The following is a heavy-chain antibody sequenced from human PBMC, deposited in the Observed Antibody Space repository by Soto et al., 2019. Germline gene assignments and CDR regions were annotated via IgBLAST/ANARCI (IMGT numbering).Heavy chain of an antibody. V-gene: IGHV5-51*01. CDR2: IYPGDSDT. J-gene: IGHJ5*02. CDR3: ARYAVAGTYNWFDP. CDR1: GYSFTSYW. D-gene: IGHD6-19*01. Sequence: GESLKISCKGSGYSFTSYWICWVRQMPGKGLEWMGIIYPGDSDTRYSPSFQGQVTISADKSISNAYLQWSSLKASDTAMYYCARYAVAGTYNWFDPCGQRTLVTVSS.